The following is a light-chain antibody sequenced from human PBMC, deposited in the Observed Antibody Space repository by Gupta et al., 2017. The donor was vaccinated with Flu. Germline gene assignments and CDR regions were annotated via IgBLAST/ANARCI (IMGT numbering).Light chain of an antibody. V-gene: IGLV2-14*01. CDR2: EVY. CDR3: SSYTPTRTSIITWV. Sequence: SALPPPASVSGSPGPSITISCTGTISYVAGYTRVSWYQQHPGKAPKLLIDEVYSRPAGVSNRFSGSKSGNTASLTISGLQADDEADYYCSSYTPTRTSIITWVFGGGTKLTVL. CDR1: ISYVAGYTR. J-gene: IGLJ3*02.